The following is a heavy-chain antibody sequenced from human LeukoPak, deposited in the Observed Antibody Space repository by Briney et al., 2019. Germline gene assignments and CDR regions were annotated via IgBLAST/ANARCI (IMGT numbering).Heavy chain of an antibody. Sequence: SETLSLTCTVSGGSINSGSHYWGWLRQPPGKGLEWIGSIYYTGKTYYNPSLKSRATMSVDTSKNHFSLTLSSVTAADTAVYYCARGLYDILTGYHNWFDPWGQGTLVTVSS. V-gene: IGHV4-39*07. CDR3: ARGLYDILTGYHNWFDP. J-gene: IGHJ5*02. D-gene: IGHD3-9*01. CDR1: GGSINSGSHY. CDR2: IYYTGKT.